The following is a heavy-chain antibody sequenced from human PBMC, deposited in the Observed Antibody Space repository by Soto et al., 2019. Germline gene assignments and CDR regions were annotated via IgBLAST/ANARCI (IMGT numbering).Heavy chain of an antibody. J-gene: IGHJ4*01. D-gene: IGHD4-17*01. CDR2: ISYSGRT. Sequence: SETLSLTCTVSGGSLSSYYWSWIRQPPGKGLEWIGYISYSGRTSYNPALTSRVTISVDTSKNQFSLKLTSVTAADTAVYYCARVKMTTVADWGHGTLVTVSS. CDR1: GGSLSSYY. V-gene: IGHV4-59*01. CDR3: ARVKMTTVAD.